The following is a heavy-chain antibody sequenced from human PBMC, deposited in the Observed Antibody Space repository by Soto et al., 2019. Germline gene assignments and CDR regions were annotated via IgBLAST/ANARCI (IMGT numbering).Heavy chain of an antibody. J-gene: IGHJ4*02. CDR1: GFTFSSYS. D-gene: IGHD2-2*01. CDR3: ARPPTYCSSTSCVDY. Sequence: PGGSLRLSCAASGFTFSSYSMNWVRQAPGKGLEWVSYISSSSSTIYYADSVKGRFTISRDNAKNSLYLQMNSLRAEDTAVYYCARPPTYCSSTSCVDYWGQGTLVTVSS. CDR2: ISSSSSTI. V-gene: IGHV3-48*01.